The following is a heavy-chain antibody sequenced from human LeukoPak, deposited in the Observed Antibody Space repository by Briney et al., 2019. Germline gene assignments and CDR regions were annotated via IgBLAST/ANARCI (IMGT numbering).Heavy chain of an antibody. CDR3: ARDLIAAAGTTWFDP. CDR1: GYRFTSYY. D-gene: IGHD6-13*01. CDR2: INASGGST. J-gene: IGHJ5*02. V-gene: IGHV1-46*01. Sequence: ASVKVSCKASGYRFTSYYMHWVRQAPGQGLEWMGIINASGGSTTYAQKFQGRVTMTRDTSTSTVYMELSSLRSEDTAVYYCARDLIAAAGTTWFDPWGQGALVTVSS.